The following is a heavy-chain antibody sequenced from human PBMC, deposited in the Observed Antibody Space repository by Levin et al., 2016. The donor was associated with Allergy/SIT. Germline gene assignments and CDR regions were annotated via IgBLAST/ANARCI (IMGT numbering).Heavy chain of an antibody. J-gene: IGHJ6*03. V-gene: IGHV4-31*02. D-gene: IGHD3-3*01. CDR2: IYYSGST. CDR3: ARVKGHWDDFWSGDSYYYYYMDV. Sequence: WIRQPPGKGLEWIGYIYYSGSTYYNPSLKSRVTISVDTSKNQFSLKLSSVTAADTAVYYCARVKGHWDDFWSGDSYYYYYMDVWGKGTTVTVSS.